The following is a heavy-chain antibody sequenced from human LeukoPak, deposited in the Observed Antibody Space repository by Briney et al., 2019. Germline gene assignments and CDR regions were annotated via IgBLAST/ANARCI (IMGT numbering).Heavy chain of an antibody. Sequence: GGSLRLSCAASGFTVSSNYMSWVRQAPGKGLEWVSVIYSGGSTYYADSVKGRFTISRDNSKNTLYLQMNSLRAEDTAVYYCARESVRGQQLVPYFDYWGQGTLVTVSS. D-gene: IGHD6-13*01. CDR3: ARESVRGQQLVPYFDY. CDR1: GFTVSSNY. V-gene: IGHV3-53*01. J-gene: IGHJ4*02. CDR2: IYSGGST.